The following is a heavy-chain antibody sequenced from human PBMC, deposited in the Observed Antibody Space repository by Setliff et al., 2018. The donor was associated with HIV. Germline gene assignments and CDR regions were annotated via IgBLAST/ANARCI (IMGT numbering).Heavy chain of an antibody. Sequence: ASVKVSCKASGGTFRSYSINWVRQAPGQGLEWMGVINTSGGSAGYAEKFRGRVTMTRDTSTSTVYMDLRNLRSEDTAVYYCTTIVGFCSSTRCYSDYWGQGTLVTVSS. V-gene: IGHV1-46*01. CDR1: GGTFRSYS. CDR2: INTSGGSA. J-gene: IGHJ4*02. CDR3: TTIVGFCSSTRCYSDY. D-gene: IGHD2-2*01.